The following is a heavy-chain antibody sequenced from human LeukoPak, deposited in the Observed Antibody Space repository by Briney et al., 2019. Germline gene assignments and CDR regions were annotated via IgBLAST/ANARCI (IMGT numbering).Heavy chain of an antibody. CDR3: AKDRDYYGSGSYKGYFDY. CDR1: GFTFSSYA. Sequence: GGSLRLSCAASGFTFSSYAMSWVRQAPGKGLEWVSAISGSGGSTYYADSVKGRFTISRDDSKNTLYLQMNSLRAEDTAVYYCAKDRDYYGSGSYKGYFDYWGQGTLVTVSS. J-gene: IGHJ4*02. CDR2: ISGSGGST. D-gene: IGHD3-10*01. V-gene: IGHV3-23*01.